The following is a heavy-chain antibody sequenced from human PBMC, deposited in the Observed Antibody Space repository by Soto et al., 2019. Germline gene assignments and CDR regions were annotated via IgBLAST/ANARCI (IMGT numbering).Heavy chain of an antibody. D-gene: IGHD2-15*01. CDR1: GYTFTSYG. CDR3: ARGIATGQLDP. J-gene: IGHJ5*02. V-gene: IGHV1-18*04. Sequence: ASVKGSCKASGYTFTSYGISWVRQAPGQRLEWMGWINPDNSNTKSSQRFQDRVIITRDTSASTAYMDLSSLRSEDTAVYYCARGIATGQLDPWGQGTLVTVSS. CDR2: INPDNSNT.